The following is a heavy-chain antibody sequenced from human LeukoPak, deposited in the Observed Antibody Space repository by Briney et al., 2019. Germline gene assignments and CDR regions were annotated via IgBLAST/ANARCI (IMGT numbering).Heavy chain of an antibody. J-gene: IGHJ4*02. CDR1: GGSISSGDYY. CDR3: ARYRVGDSPRYFLDY. CDR2: IYYSGST. Sequence: PSETLSLTCTVSGGSISSGDYYWSWIRQHPGKGLEWIGYIYYSGSTYYNVSLKSRLTISVDTSKNQFSLKVSSVTAADTAVYYCARYRVGDSPRYFLDYWGQGTLVFVSS. D-gene: IGHD4-17*01. V-gene: IGHV4-31*03.